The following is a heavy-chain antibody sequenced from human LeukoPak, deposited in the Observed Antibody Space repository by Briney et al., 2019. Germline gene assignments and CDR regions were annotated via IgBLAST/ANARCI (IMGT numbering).Heavy chain of an antibody. CDR1: GGSNSNYY. J-gene: IGHJ4*02. D-gene: IGHD1-26*01. CDR3: GSSPAISGFDY. CDR2: IYYSGST. Sequence: SETLSLTCTVSGGSNSNYYWSWIRQPPGKGLEWIGYIYYSGSTNYNPSLKSRVTISIDTSRNQFSLKLSSVTAADTAVYYCGSSPAISGFDYWGQGTLVTVSS. V-gene: IGHV4-59*12.